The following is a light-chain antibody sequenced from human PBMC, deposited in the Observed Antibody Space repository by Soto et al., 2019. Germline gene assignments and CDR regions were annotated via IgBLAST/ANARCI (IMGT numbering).Light chain of an antibody. CDR3: QQYLTTPHT. J-gene: IGKJ2*01. V-gene: IGKV4-1*01. CDR2: WAS. CDR1: QSVLYSLNSKNY. Sequence: DIVMTPSPDSLAVSLGERATINCKSSQSVLYSLNSKNYLAWYQQKPGQPPNLLIYWASTRESGVPERFSGSGSGTDFTLTISSVQAEDVAVYFCQQYLTTPHTFGQGTKLQIK.